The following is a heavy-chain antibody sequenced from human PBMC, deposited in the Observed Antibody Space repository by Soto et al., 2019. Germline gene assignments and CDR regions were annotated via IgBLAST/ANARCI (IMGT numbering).Heavy chain of an antibody. CDR3: AKGKGNSIMVWFDP. CDR1: GFSFSDYA. V-gene: IGHV3-23*01. Sequence: EVQLLESGGGLVQPGGSLRLSCAASGFSFSDYAVSWVRQAPGKGLEWVSVFTGSSGETYYADSVKGRFAISRDNSKNTLYLQMNSLRAGDTAVYFCAKGKGNSIMVWFDPWGQGTLVSVSS. J-gene: IGHJ5*02. D-gene: IGHD2-8*01. CDR2: FTGSSGET.